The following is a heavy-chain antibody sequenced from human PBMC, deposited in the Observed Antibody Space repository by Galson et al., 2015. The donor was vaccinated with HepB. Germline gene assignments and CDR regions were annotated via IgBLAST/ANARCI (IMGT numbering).Heavy chain of an antibody. V-gene: IGHV3-23*01. CDR3: AKDRQLVFDS. Sequence: SLRLSCAASGFTFNTYAMNWVRQAPGKGLEWVSSISGSGTSTFCADSVKGRFTISRDNSKNTLSLQMNSLRGEDTAVYYCAKDRQLVFDSWGQGTLVTVSS. CDR2: ISGSGTST. D-gene: IGHD1-1*01. CDR1: GFTFNTYA. J-gene: IGHJ4*02.